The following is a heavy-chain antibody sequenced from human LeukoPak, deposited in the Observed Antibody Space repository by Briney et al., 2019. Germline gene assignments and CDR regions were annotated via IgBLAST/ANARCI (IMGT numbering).Heavy chain of an antibody. Sequence: GGSLRLSCAASGFTFDDYAMHWVRQAPGKGLEWVSGISWNSGSIGYADSVKGRFTISRDNAKNSLYLQMNSLRAEDTALYYCAKGERQWLRTAFEIWGQGTMVTVSS. D-gene: IGHD6-19*01. V-gene: IGHV3-9*01. CDR3: AKGERQWLRTAFEI. CDR2: ISWNSGSI. CDR1: GFTFDDYA. J-gene: IGHJ3*02.